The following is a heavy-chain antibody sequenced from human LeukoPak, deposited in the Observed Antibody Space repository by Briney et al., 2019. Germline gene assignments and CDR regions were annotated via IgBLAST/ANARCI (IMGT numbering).Heavy chain of an antibody. CDR2: ISGSGGST. V-gene: IGHV3-23*01. CDR1: GFTFSSDA. Sequence: PGGSLRPSCAASGFTFSSDAISWVRQAPGKGLEWVSSISGSGGSTYYAHSVKGRFTISRDNSKNTLYLRMNSLRAEDTAVYYCAKVAAAGYYFDYWGQGTLVTVSS. D-gene: IGHD6-13*01. CDR3: AKVAAAGYYFDY. J-gene: IGHJ4*02.